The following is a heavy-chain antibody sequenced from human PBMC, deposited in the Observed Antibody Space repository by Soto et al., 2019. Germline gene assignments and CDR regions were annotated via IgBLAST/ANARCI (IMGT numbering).Heavy chain of an antibody. CDR2: ISYDGSNK. CDR3: AKDSRPMTTVTTLNY. J-gene: IGHJ4*02. Sequence: PGGSLRLSCAASGFTFSSYGMHWVRQAPGKGLEWVAVISYDGSNKYYADSVKGRFTISRDNSKNTLYLQMNSLRAEDTAVYYCAKDSRPMTTVTTLNYWGQGTLVTVSS. CDR1: GFTFSSYG. V-gene: IGHV3-30*18. D-gene: IGHD4-17*01.